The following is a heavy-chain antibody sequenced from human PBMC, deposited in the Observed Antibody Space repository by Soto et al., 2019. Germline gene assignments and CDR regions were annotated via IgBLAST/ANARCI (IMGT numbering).Heavy chain of an antibody. CDR1: GGSISSSSYY. J-gene: IGHJ5*02. D-gene: IGHD3-16*01. V-gene: IGHV4-39*01. Sequence: QLQLQESGPGLVKPSETLSLTCTVSGGSISSSSYYWGWIRQPPGKGLEWIGSIYYSGSTYYNPSLKSRVTISVDTSKNQFSLKLSSVTAADTAVYYCAFQGGISPGFDPWGQGTLVTVSS. CDR3: AFQGGISPGFDP. CDR2: IYYSGST.